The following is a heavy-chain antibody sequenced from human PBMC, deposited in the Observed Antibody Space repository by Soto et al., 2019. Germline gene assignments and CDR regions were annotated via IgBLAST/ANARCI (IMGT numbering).Heavy chain of an antibody. CDR3: ARDGDILTGYPEYYYYGMDV. Sequence: GASVKVSCKASGVTFSSYAISWVRQAPGQGLEWMGGIIPIFGTANYAQKFQGRVTITADESTSTAYMELSSLRSEDTAVYYCARDGDILTGYPEYYYYGMDVWGQGTTVTVSS. CDR2: IIPIFGTA. J-gene: IGHJ6*02. V-gene: IGHV1-69*13. CDR1: GVTFSSYA. D-gene: IGHD3-9*01.